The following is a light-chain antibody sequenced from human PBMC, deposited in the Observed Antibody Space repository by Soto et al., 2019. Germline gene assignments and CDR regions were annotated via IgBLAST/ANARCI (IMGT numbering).Light chain of an antibody. CDR3: SSYTGSSTSVL. V-gene: IGLV2-14*01. CDR2: DVS. Sequence: QSVLTQPASVSGSPGQSITISCTGTSSDIGSYNYVSWYQQHPGKAPKLMIYDVSNRPSGVSNRFSGSKSGNTASLTISGLQAEDEADYYCSSYTGSSTSVLFGGGTKVTVL. J-gene: IGLJ2*01. CDR1: SSDIGSYNY.